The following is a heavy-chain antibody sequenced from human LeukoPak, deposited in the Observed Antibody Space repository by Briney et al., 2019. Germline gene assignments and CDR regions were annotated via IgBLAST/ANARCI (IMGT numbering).Heavy chain of an antibody. V-gene: IGHV3-23*01. D-gene: IGHD6-6*01. CDR3: ANRWEEYSGSFFDY. CDR1: GFTFSSYA. CDR2: ISGSGGST. J-gene: IGHJ4*02. Sequence: GGSLRLSCAASGFTFSSYAMSWVRQAPGKGLEWVSAISGSGGSTYYADSVKGRFTISRDNSKNTLYLQMNSLRAEDTAVYYCANRWEEYSGSFFDYWGQGTLVTVSS.